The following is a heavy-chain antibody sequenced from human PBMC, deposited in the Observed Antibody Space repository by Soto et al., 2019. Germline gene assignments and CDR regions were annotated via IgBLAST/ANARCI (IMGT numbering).Heavy chain of an antibody. CDR2: IYHNGNT. D-gene: IGHD3-10*01. CDR3: ARLPRHGSGTYPEF. V-gene: IGHV4-39*01. CDR1: GGSISGSGGL. Sequence: QLHLQESGPGLVKPSETLSLTCTVSGGSISGSGGLWGWIRQPPGKGLESIGTIYHNGNTYYDPSLWSRVTMSVDTSKNEFSLNLNSLTAADTAVYYCARLPRHGSGTYPEFWGQGTLVTVSS. J-gene: IGHJ4*02.